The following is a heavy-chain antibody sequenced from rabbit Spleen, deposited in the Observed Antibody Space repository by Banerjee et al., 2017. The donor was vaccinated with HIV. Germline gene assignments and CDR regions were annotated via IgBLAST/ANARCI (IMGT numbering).Heavy chain of an antibody. Sequence: QLLDESGGDLVKPGASLTLTCTASGFSFSSSYYFYCVRQAPGKGLELIAWIYTRDGSTYYASWVNGRFTIYKSTSLNTVDLKMTSLTAADTATYFCARDLAGYVGFGYISYLDLWGPGTLVTVS. D-gene: IGHD4-2*01. CDR3: ARDLAGYVGFGYISYLDL. J-gene: IGHJ6*01. CDR2: IYTRDGST. CDR1: GFSFSSSYY. V-gene: IGHV1S43*01.